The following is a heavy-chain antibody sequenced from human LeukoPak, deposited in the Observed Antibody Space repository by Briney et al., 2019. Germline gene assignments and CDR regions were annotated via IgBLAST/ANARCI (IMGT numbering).Heavy chain of an antibody. J-gene: IGHJ4*02. CDR1: GNTFSSYT. CDR3: TTEILWFGESDY. D-gene: IGHD3-10*01. V-gene: IGHV1-69*04. Sequence: SVKVSCKASGNTFSSYTITWVRQAPGQRLEWMGRIIPTLGIANYAQKFQGRVTITADKSTTTAYMELSSLRSEDTAVYYCTTEILWFGESDYWGQGTLVTVSS. CDR2: IIPTLGIA.